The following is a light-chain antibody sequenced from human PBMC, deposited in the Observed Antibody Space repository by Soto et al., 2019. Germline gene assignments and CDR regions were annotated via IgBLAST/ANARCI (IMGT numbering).Light chain of an antibody. V-gene: IGKV1-5*03. J-gene: IGKJ2*01. CDR2: KAS. Sequence: DIPMTQSPSTLSASVGDRVTITCRASQSISSWLAWYQQKPGKAPKLLIYKASSLESGVPSRFSGSGSGTEFTLTISSLQPDDFATYYCQQYNSYLYTCGQGTKLEIK. CDR3: QQYNSYLYT. CDR1: QSISSW.